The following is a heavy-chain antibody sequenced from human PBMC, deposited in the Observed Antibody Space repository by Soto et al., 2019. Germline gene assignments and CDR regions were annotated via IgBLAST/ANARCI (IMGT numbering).Heavy chain of an antibody. CDR1: GFTFSSYA. CDR3: AKDWGTIFGVVIDYYYYYGMDV. Sequence: GGSLRLSCAASGFTFSSYAMSWVRQAPGKGLEWVSAISGSGGSTYYADSVKGRFTISRDNSKNTLYLQLNSLRAEDTAVYYCAKDWGTIFGVVIDYYYYYGMDVWGQGTTVTVPS. J-gene: IGHJ6*02. V-gene: IGHV3-23*01. CDR2: ISGSGGST. D-gene: IGHD3-3*01.